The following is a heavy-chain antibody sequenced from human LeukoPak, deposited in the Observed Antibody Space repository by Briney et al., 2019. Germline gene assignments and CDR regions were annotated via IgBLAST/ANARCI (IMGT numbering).Heavy chain of an antibody. CDR1: GGTFSSYA. J-gene: IGHJ4*02. CDR3: ARDHEGYFDY. CDR2: VIPIFGTA. Sequence: ASVKVSCKASGGTFSSYAISWVRQAPGQGLEWMGGVIPIFGTANYAQKFQGRVTITTDESTSTAYMELSSLRSEDTAVYYCARDHEGYFDYWGQGTLVTVSS. V-gene: IGHV1-69*05.